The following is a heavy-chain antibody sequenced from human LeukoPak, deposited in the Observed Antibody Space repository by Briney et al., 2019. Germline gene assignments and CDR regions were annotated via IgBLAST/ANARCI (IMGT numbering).Heavy chain of an antibody. J-gene: IGHJ4*02. V-gene: IGHV1-18*01. D-gene: IGHD3-3*01. Sequence: ASVKVSCKASGYTFTSYGISWVRQAPGQGLEWMGWTSAYNGNTNYAQKLQGRVTMTTDTSTSTAYMELRSLRSDDTAVYYCARVADPNHDFWSGYFTGVDYWGQGTLVTVSS. CDR1: GYTFTSYG. CDR3: ARVADPNHDFWSGYFTGVDY. CDR2: TSAYNGNT.